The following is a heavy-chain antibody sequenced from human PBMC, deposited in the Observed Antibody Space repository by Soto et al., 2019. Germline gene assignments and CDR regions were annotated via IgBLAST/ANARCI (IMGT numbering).Heavy chain of an antibody. D-gene: IGHD3-3*01. Sequence: QVQLVQSGPELKKPGASVKVSCGASGYTFTNYGISWVRQAPGQGLEWMGWINPYNGNTKYSQKLQGRVTMTTGPSTSTAYLALRSLRSDDTAVYYCARVPLSGYLQFDYWGQGTLVTVSS. CDR3: ARVPLSGYLQFDY. CDR1: GYTFTNYG. V-gene: IGHV1-18*01. CDR2: INPYNGNT. J-gene: IGHJ4*02.